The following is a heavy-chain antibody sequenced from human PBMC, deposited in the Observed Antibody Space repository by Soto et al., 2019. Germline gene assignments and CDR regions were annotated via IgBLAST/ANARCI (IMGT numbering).Heavy chain of an antibody. CDR2: ISKSGDST. CDR3: AKGSFGFDY. Sequence: EVQLLESGGGLVQPGGSLRLSCAASGVTFTSYAMTWVRQVPGEELQWVSSISKSGDSTYYADSVKGRFTTSRDNSKNTLYLQMNSLRAEDTAIYYCAKGSFGFDYWGQGTLVTVSS. D-gene: IGHD3-10*01. V-gene: IGHV3-23*01. J-gene: IGHJ4*02. CDR1: GVTFTSYA.